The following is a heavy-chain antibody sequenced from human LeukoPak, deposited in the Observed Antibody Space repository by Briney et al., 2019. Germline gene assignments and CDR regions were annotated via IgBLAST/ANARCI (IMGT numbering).Heavy chain of an antibody. Sequence: GASVKVSCKASGYTFTSYDINWVRQATGQGLEWMGWMNPNSGNTGYAQKFQGRVTMTRNTSISTAYMELSSLRSEDTAVYYCAKDLSSWLPGVFDYWGQGTLVTVSS. CDR1: GYTFTSYD. D-gene: IGHD6-13*01. J-gene: IGHJ4*02. V-gene: IGHV1-8*01. CDR2: MNPNSGNT. CDR3: AKDLSSWLPGVFDY.